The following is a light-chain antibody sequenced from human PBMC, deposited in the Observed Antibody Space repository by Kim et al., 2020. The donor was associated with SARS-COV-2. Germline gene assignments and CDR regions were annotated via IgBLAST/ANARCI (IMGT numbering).Light chain of an antibody. V-gene: IGLV3-21*04. CDR3: QVWDSSSDPV. Sequence: VGPGKTARITWGGNNIGSKRVHWYQQKPGQAPVLVIYYDSDRPSGIPERFSGSNSGNTATLTISRVEAGDEADYYCQVWDSSSDPVLGGGTQRTV. CDR1: NIGSKR. J-gene: IGLJ2*01. CDR2: YDS.